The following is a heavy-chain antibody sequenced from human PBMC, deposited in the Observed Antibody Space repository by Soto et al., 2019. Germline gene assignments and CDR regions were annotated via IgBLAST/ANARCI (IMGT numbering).Heavy chain of an antibody. CDR1: GGTFSSYA. Sequence: QVQLVQSGAEVKKPGSSVKVSCKASGGTFSSYAVSWVRQAPGQGLEWMGGIIPIFGTANYAQKFQGRVTITADESTSTADMELSSLRSEDTAVYYCARGSCGGDCYSGSDAFDIWGQGTMVTVSS. D-gene: IGHD2-21*02. V-gene: IGHV1-69*01. J-gene: IGHJ3*02. CDR2: IIPIFGTA. CDR3: ARGSCGGDCYSGSDAFDI.